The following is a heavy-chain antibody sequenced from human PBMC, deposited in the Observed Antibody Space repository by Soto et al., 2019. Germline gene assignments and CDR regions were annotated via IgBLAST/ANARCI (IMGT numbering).Heavy chain of an antibody. D-gene: IGHD2-15*01. Sequence: LSLTCAVYGLSFSGYYMILIRQAPGKGLEWVSYISSSGSTIYYADSVKGRFTISRDNAKNSLYLQMNSLRAEDTAVYYCARDIVVVAASVENAFDIWGQGTMVTVSS. CDR1: GLSFSGYY. J-gene: IGHJ3*02. CDR2: ISSSGSTI. CDR3: ARDIVVVAASVENAFDI. V-gene: IGHV3-11*01.